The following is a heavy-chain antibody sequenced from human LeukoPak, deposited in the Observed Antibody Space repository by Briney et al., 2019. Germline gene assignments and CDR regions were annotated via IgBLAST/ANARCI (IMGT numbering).Heavy chain of an antibody. Sequence: PGGSLRLSCAASGFTFSSYSMNWVRQAPGKGLEWVSSISSSSSYIYYADSVKGRFTISRDNAKNSLNLQMNSLRAEDTAVYYCARALGSYYAAFYYWGQGTLVTVSS. J-gene: IGHJ4*02. V-gene: IGHV3-21*01. CDR2: ISSSSSYI. D-gene: IGHD1-26*01. CDR1: GFTFSSYS. CDR3: ARALGSYYAAFYY.